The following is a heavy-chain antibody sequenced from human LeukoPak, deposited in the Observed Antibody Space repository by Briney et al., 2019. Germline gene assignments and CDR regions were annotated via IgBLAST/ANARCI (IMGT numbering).Heavy chain of an antibody. Sequence: ASVKVSCKASGYIFTAYYMHWVRQAPGQGLEWMGWINPNSGGTNYAQKFQGRVTMTRDTSISTAYMELSRLISDDTAVYYCASDKYCSGGSCYAFDYWGQGTLVTVSS. CDR3: ASDKYCSGGSCYAFDY. V-gene: IGHV1-2*02. J-gene: IGHJ4*02. CDR1: GYIFTAYY. CDR2: INPNSGGT. D-gene: IGHD2-15*01.